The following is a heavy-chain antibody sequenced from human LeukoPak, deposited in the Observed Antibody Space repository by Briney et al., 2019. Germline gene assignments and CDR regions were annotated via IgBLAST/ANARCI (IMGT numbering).Heavy chain of an antibody. Sequence: PGESLKISCKGSSYRFTSYWIVWVRQMPGKGLEWMGIIYPGDSDTRYSPSFQGQVTISADKSISIAYLQWSSLKASDTAMYYCARLPAAPVGYFDYWGQGTLVTVSS. CDR1: SYRFTSYW. J-gene: IGHJ4*02. CDR2: IYPGDSDT. V-gene: IGHV5-51*01. CDR3: ARLPAAPVGYFDY. D-gene: IGHD2-2*01.